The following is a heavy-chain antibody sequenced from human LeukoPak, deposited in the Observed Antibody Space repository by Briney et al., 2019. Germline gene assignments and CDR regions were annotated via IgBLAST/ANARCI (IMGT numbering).Heavy chain of an antibody. CDR1: GFTFSGYS. D-gene: IGHD3-10*01. CDR3: ARGRTYGSGSYWAFDY. CDR2: ISTSSSTI. Sequence: PGGSLTRSCAASGFTFSGYSMIWVRQAPGKGLDWVSYISTSSSTIYYADSVKGRFTISRDNAKNSLYLQVNSLRDEDRAVYYCARGRTYGSGSYWAFDYWGQGTLVTVSS. J-gene: IGHJ4*02. V-gene: IGHV3-48*02.